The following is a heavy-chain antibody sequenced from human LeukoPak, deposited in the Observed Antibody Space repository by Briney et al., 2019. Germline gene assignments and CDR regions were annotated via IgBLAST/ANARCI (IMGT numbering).Heavy chain of an antibody. CDR3: ARETGTGDYYYGMDV. Sequence: WASVKVSCKASGYTFTSYGISWVRQAPGQGLEWMGWISAYNGNTNYAQKLQGRVTMTTDTSTSTAYMELRSLRSDDTAVYYCARETGTGDYYYGMDVWGKGTTVTASS. CDR1: GYTFTSYG. CDR2: ISAYNGNT. V-gene: IGHV1-18*04. J-gene: IGHJ6*04. D-gene: IGHD1-1*01.